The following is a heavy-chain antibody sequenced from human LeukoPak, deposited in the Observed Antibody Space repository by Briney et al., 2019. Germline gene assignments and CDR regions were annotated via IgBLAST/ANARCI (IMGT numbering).Heavy chain of an antibody. CDR2: INHSGST. CDR1: GGSFSGYY. J-gene: IGHJ3*02. CDR3: VRGNQLLWFGELGRAFDI. D-gene: IGHD3-10*01. Sequence: SETLSLTCAVYGGSFSGYYWSWIRQPPGKGLEWIGEINHSGSTNYNPSLKSRVTISVDTSKNQFSLKLSSVTAADTAVYYCVRGNQLLWFGELGRAFDIWGQGTMVTVSS. V-gene: IGHV4-34*01.